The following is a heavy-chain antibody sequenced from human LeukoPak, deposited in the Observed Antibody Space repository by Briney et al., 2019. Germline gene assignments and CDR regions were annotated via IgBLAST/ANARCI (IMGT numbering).Heavy chain of an antibody. CDR2: ISSSSYT. CDR3: ARDCRTSYGSGREFDY. Sequence: GGSLRLSCAASGFTFSDYYMSWIRQAPGKGLEWVSYISSSSYTNYADSVKGRFTISRDNAKNSLYLQMNSLRAEDTAVYYCARDCRTSYGSGREFDYWGQGTLVTVSS. J-gene: IGHJ4*02. D-gene: IGHD3-10*01. V-gene: IGHV3-11*06. CDR1: GFTFSDYY.